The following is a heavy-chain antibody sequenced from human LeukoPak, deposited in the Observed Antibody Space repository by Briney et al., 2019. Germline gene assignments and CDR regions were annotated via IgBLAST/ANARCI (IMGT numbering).Heavy chain of an antibody. CDR1: GFTFSSYT. V-gene: IGHV3-21*01. CDR2: ITTSSIYI. J-gene: IGHJ6*03. Sequence: GGSLRLSCAASGFTFSSYTMNWVRQAPGKGLEWVSSITTSSIYIYYADSVKGRFTISRDNAKNSLYLQMNSLRAEDTAVYYCARDRDYYYYMDVWGKGTTVTISS. CDR3: ARDRDYYYYMDV.